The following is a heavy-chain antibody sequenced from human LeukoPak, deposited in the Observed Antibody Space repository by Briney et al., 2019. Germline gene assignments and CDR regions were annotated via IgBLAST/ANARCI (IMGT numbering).Heavy chain of an antibody. V-gene: IGHV3-33*01. D-gene: IGHD5-24*01. CDR2: IWSDGNNK. CDR1: GFTFSRYG. CDR3: ASSMAYNCLDY. Sequence: GTSLRLSCAASGFTFSRYGMHWVRQAPGKGLEWVAVIWSDGNNKEHGDSVKGRFTISRDNAKNALYLQMNSLRPEDTAVYYCASSMAYNCLDYWGQGTLVTVSS. J-gene: IGHJ4*02.